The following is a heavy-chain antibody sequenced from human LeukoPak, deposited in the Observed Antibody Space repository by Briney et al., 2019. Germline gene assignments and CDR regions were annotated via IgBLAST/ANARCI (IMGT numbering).Heavy chain of an antibody. CDR1: GFTFSNAW. J-gene: IGHJ4*02. D-gene: IGHD3-22*01. V-gene: IGHV3-15*01. Sequence: PGGSLRLSCAASGFTFSNAWMSWVRQAPGKGLEWVGRIKSKTDGGTTDYAAPVKGRFTISRGDSKNTLYLQMNSLKTEDTAVYYCTTLYYYDSSGYYWVDYWGQGTLVTVSS. CDR3: TTLYYYDSSGYYWVDY. CDR2: IKSKTDGGTT.